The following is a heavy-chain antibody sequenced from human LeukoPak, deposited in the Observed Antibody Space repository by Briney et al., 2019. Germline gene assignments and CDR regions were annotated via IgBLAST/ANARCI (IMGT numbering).Heavy chain of an antibody. Sequence: PPDTLPVPCLLCRGSLSRGSYSWRWLRQPPAKGGEWVGGINHSGSNHYNPSLKRRVTIPVGTSKNQFSLPWTSLPAAATPVSYCARGLYRSGWSLYYFDYWGQGTLVTVSS. V-gene: IGHV4-39*07. CDR3: ARGLYRSGWSLYYFDY. J-gene: IGHJ4*02. CDR1: RGSLSRGSYS. CDR2: INHSGSN. D-gene: IGHD6-19*01.